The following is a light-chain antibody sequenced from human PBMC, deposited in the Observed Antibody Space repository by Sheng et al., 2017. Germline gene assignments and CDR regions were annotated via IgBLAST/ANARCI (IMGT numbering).Light chain of an antibody. V-gene: IGKV3-15*01. Sequence: EVVITQSPATLSVSPGERVTLSCWASQSIASNLAWYQQKPGQAPRLLIYNAFTRATDIPARFSGSGSGAEFTLTISSLQSEDFAVYYCQQYNNWPPWTFGQGTKVEIK. J-gene: IGKJ1*01. CDR1: QSIASN. CDR2: NAF. CDR3: QQYNNWPPWT.